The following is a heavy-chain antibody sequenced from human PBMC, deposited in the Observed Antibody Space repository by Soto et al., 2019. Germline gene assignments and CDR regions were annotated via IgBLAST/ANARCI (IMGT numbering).Heavy chain of an antibody. J-gene: IGHJ4*02. Sequence: EVQLVESGGGLVHPGGSLRLSCAASGFTFNTYWMHWVRQAPGKGLVWVSRINSDGSSTSYADSVKGRFTISRDNAKNTLYLQMNSLRAEDTAVYYCARGGSCNNGVCYTRGGSFDYWGQGTLVTVSS. CDR1: GFTFNTYW. CDR3: ARGGSCNNGVCYTRGGSFDY. D-gene: IGHD2-8*01. V-gene: IGHV3-74*01. CDR2: INSDGSST.